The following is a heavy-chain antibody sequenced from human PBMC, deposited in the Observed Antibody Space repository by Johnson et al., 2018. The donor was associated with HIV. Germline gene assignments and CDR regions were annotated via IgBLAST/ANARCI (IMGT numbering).Heavy chain of an antibody. D-gene: IGHD1-26*01. J-gene: IGHJ3*02. V-gene: IGHV3-30*03. CDR3: ARLEELLRAFDI. CDR2: ISYDGSNK. CDR1: GFTVSSNY. Sequence: QVQLVESGGGLVQPGGSLRLSCAASGFTVSSNYMSWVRQAPGKGLEWVAVISYDGSNKHYADSVKGRFTISRDSSKNTLYLQMNTLRAEDTAVYYCARLEELLRAFDIWGQGTMVTVSS.